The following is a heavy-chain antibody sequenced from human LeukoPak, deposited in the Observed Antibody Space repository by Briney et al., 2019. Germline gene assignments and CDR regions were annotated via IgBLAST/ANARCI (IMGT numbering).Heavy chain of an antibody. V-gene: IGHV7-4-1*02. Sequence: ASVKVSCKASGYTFTSYAMNWVRQAPGQGLEWMGWINTNTGNPTYAQGFTGRFVFSLDTSVSTAYLQISSLKAEDTAVYYCARDQPRRIGHHYSRGWYVAHASNWFDPWGQGTLVTVSS. CDR2: INTNTGNP. D-gene: IGHD6-19*01. CDR3: ARDQPRRIGHHYSRGWYVAHASNWFDP. J-gene: IGHJ5*02. CDR1: GYTFTSYA.